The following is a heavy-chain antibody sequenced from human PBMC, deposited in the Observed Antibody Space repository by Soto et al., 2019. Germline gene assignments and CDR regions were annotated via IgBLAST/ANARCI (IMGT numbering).Heavy chain of an antibody. V-gene: IGHV3-30*18. CDR2: ISHGGSKR. CDR3: AKTATYVDGYDNTGYSSEDY. J-gene: IGHJ4*01. D-gene: IGHD3-22*01. Sequence: PGGSLRLSCEVSGFTFSDFGLDWVRQAPGKGLEWVAIISHGGSKRFYADSVKGRFTISRDNSKNTLYLQMSSLRPEDTALYYCAKTATYVDGYDNTGYSSEDYWGHGTLVTVSS. CDR1: GFTFSDFG.